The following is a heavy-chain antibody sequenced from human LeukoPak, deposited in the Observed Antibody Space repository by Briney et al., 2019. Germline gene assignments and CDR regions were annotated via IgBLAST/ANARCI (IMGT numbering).Heavy chain of an antibody. CDR3: ARGPDWPIDS. V-gene: IGHV4-39*07. Sequence: SETLSLTCTVSGGSISSSSYYWGWIRQPPGKGLEWIGSIYTSGSTNYSPSLRSRVTMSVDTSKNQFSLKLNSVTAADTAVYFCARGPDWPIDSWGQGTLVTVSS. D-gene: IGHD3-9*01. CDR2: IYTSGST. J-gene: IGHJ4*02. CDR1: GGSISSSSYY.